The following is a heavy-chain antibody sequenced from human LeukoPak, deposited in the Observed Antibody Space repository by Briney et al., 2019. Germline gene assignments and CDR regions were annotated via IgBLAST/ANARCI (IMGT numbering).Heavy chain of an antibody. CDR2: ISYDGSNK. CDR3: ARWGVVVAGFDY. CDR1: GFTFSSYA. V-gene: IGHV3-30-3*01. Sequence: GGSLRLSCAASGFTFSSYAMHRVRQAPGKGLEWVAVISYDGSNKYYADSVKGRFTISRDNSKNTLYLQINSLRAEDTAVYYCARWGVVVAGFDYWGQGTLVTVSS. D-gene: IGHD2-15*01. J-gene: IGHJ4*02.